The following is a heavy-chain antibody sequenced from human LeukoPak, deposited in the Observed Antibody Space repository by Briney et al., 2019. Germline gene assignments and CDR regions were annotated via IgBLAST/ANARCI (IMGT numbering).Heavy chain of an antibody. J-gene: IGHJ4*02. Sequence: ASVKVSCKASGYTFTGYYMHRVRQAPGQGLEWMGWINPNSGGTNYAQKFQGRVTMTRDTSISTAYMELSRLRSDDTAVYYCARSDYGDYGSFDYWGQGTLVTVSS. CDR3: ARSDYGDYGSFDY. CDR1: GYTFTGYY. D-gene: IGHD4-17*01. V-gene: IGHV1-2*02. CDR2: INPNSGGT.